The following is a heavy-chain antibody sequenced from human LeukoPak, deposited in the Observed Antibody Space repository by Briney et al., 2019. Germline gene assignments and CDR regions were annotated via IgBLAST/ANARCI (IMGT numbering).Heavy chain of an antibody. Sequence: GGSLRLSCAASGFTFSSYSMNWVRQAPGKGLEWVSSISSSSSYIYYADPVKGRFTISRDNAKNSLYLQMNSLRAEDTAVYYCASLYCSGGSCYFDYWGQGTLVTVSS. J-gene: IGHJ4*02. CDR2: ISSSSSYI. V-gene: IGHV3-21*01. CDR1: GFTFSSYS. D-gene: IGHD2-15*01. CDR3: ASLYCSGGSCYFDY.